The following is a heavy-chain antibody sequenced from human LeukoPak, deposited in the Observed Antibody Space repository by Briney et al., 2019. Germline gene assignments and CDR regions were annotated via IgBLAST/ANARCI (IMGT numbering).Heavy chain of an antibody. V-gene: IGHV1-2*04. CDR2: INPNSGGT. J-gene: IGHJ4*02. CDR3: ARSPFSIAAADFDY. D-gene: IGHD6-13*01. Sequence: GASVKVSCKASGYTLTDYYMHWVRQAPGQGLEWMGRINPNSGGTNYAQKFQGWVTMTRDTSTSTAYMELSRLRSDDTAVYYCARSPFSIAAADFDYWGQGTLVTVSS. CDR1: GYTLTDYY.